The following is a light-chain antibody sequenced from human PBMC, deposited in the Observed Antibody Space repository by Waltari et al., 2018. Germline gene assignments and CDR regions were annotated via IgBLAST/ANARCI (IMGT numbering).Light chain of an antibody. V-gene: IGLV2-14*01. CDR1: CSDVGGYNY. J-gene: IGLJ1*01. Sequence: QSALTQPASVSGSPGQSITISGHGSCSDVGGYNYVSWYQQYPGKVHKIMIYEVNNRPSGVASRFSGSKSGNTASLTISGLQADDEADYYCSSFTSRHLYVFGTGTAVTVL. CDR2: EVN. CDR3: SSFTSRHLYV.